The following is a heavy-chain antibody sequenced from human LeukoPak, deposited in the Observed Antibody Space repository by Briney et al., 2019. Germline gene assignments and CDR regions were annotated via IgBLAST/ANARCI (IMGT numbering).Heavy chain of an antibody. CDR1: GFTFSSYW. V-gene: IGHV3-74*01. J-gene: IGHJ6*02. Sequence: GGALRLSCAASGFTFSSYWMHWVRQAPGKGLVWVSRINTDGSSTSYADSVKGRFTISRDNAKNTLYLQMNSLRTEDTALYYCAKDVDYGRNNVGYYGMAVWGQGTTVTVSS. CDR3: AKDVDYGRNNVGYYGMAV. D-gene: IGHD4-23*01. CDR2: INTDGSST.